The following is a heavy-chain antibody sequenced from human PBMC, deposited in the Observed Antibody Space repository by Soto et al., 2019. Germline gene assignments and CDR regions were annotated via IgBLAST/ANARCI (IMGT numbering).Heavy chain of an antibody. J-gene: IGHJ4*02. V-gene: IGHV4-59*01. CDR3: ARVTPELWPFDY. CDR1: GGSISSYY. CDR2: IYYSGST. Sequence: PSQPHRHTSTVVGGSISSYYWSWIRQPPGKGLEWIGYIYYSGSTNYNPSLKSRVTISVDTSKNQFSLKLSSVTAADTAVYYCARVTPELWPFDYWGQGTLVTVSS. D-gene: IGHD3-16*01.